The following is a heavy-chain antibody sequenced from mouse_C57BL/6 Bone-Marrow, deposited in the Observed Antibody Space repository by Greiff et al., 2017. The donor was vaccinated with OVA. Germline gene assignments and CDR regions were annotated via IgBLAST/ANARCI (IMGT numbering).Heavy chain of an antibody. D-gene: IGHD2-1*01. J-gene: IGHJ3*01. Sequence: VHVKQSGAELVRPGASVKLSCTASGFNIKDDYMHWVKQRPEQGLEWIGWIDPENGDTEYASKFQGKATITADTSSNTAYLQLSSLTSEDTAVYYCTTGNLAWCAYWGQGTLVTVSA. CDR3: TTGNLAWCAY. CDR1: GFNIKDDY. V-gene: IGHV14-4*01. CDR2: IDPENGDT.